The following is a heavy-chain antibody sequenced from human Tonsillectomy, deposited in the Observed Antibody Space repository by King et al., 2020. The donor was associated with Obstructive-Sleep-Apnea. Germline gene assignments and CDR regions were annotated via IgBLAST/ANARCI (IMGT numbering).Heavy chain of an antibody. CDR2: MYWNEDK. V-gene: IGHV2-5*01. CDR1: GFSLSTSGVG. J-gene: IGHJ4*02. CDR3: VHIKTCCDYVGPDY. D-gene: IGHD4-23*01. Sequence: ITLKESGPTLVKPTQTLTLTCTFSGFSLSTSGVGVGWIRQPPGKALEWLALMYWNEDKRYSPSLKSRLTITKDTYKNQVVLTMTNMDPVDTATYYCVHIKTCCDYVGPDYWGQGTLVTVSS.